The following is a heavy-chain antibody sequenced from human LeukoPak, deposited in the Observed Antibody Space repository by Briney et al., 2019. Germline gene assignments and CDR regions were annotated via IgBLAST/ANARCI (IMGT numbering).Heavy chain of an antibody. CDR2: IYTSGST. V-gene: IGHV4-61*02. CDR1: GGSISSGSYY. D-gene: IGHD3-22*01. Sequence: SETLSLTCTVSGGSISSGSYYWSWIRQPAGKGLEWIGRIYTSGSTNYNPSLKSRVTISVDTSKNQFSLKLTSVTAADTAIYYCARGSEDSSGYIPANWFDPWGQGTLVTVSS. CDR3: ARGSEDSSGYIPANWFDP. J-gene: IGHJ5*02.